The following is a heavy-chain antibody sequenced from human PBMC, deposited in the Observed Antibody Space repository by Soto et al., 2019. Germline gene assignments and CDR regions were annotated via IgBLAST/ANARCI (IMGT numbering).Heavy chain of an antibody. J-gene: IGHJ6*03. CDR2: INSDGSST. Sequence: GGSLRLSCAASGFTFSSYWMHWVRQAPGKGLVWVSRINSDGSSTSYADSVKGRFTISRDNAKNTLYLQMNSLRAEDTAVYYCARGPRGSTSWLRDYYYHYYYMDVWGKGTTVTVSS. CDR3: ARGPRGSTSWLRDYYYHYYYMDV. V-gene: IGHV3-74*01. D-gene: IGHD2-2*01. CDR1: GFTFSSYW.